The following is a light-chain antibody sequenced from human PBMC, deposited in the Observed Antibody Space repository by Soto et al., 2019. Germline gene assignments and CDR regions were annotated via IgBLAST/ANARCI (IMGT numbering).Light chain of an antibody. CDR3: QQYASSPIT. Sequence: EIVLTQSAGTLSLSPGERATLSCRASQSVAKNFLAWYQQTPGQAPRLLISDASRRATGTPDRFSGSGSGTDFTLTISRLEPEDFAVYYCQQYASSPITFGQGTRLEIK. J-gene: IGKJ5*01. CDR2: DAS. V-gene: IGKV3-20*01. CDR1: QSVAKNF.